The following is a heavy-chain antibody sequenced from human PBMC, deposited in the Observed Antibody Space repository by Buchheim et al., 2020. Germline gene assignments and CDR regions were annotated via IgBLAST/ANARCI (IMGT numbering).Heavy chain of an antibody. V-gene: IGHV4-4*02. J-gene: IGHJ6*03. Sequence: QVQLQESGPGLVKPSGTLSLTCAVSGGSISSSNWWSWVRQPPGKGLEWIGEIYHSGSTNYNPSLKSRGTISVDKSKNQFSLKLGSVTAADTAVYYCARVGGGARLGYYYYYMDVWGKGTT. CDR1: GGSISSSNW. CDR2: IYHSGST. D-gene: IGHD3-10*01. CDR3: ARVGGGARLGYYYYYMDV.